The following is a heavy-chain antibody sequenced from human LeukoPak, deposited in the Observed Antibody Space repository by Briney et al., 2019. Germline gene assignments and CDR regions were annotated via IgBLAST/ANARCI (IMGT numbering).Heavy chain of an antibody. Sequence: ASVKVSCKASGYTFTSYGISWVRQAPGQGLEWMGWISAYNGNTNYAQKLQGRVTMTTDTSTSTAYMELRSLRSDDTAVYYCARNLVSCSSTSCHHPNYFDYWGQGTLVTVSS. CDR1: GYTFTSYG. CDR3: ARNLVSCSSTSCHHPNYFDY. D-gene: IGHD2-2*01. CDR2: ISAYNGNT. J-gene: IGHJ4*02. V-gene: IGHV1-18*01.